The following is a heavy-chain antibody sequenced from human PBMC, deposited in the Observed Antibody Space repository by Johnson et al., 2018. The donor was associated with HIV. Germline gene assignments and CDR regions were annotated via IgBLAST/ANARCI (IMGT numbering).Heavy chain of an antibody. J-gene: IGHJ3*02. CDR2: ISYDGSNK. D-gene: IGHD5-18*01. CDR3: AKASLRGYSYVSYAFDI. V-gene: IGHV3-30*18. CDR1: GFNFNNYG. Sequence: QVQLVESGGGVVQPGGSLRFSCAASGFNFNNYGMHWVRQAPGKGLEWVAVISYDGSNKYFADSVKGRFTISRDNSKNTLYLHMISLRVEDTAVYYCAKASLRGYSYVSYAFDIWGQGTTVTVSS.